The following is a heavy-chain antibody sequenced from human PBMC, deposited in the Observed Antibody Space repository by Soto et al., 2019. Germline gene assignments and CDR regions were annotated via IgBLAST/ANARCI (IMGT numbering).Heavy chain of an antibody. CDR1: GCTFSSYA. V-gene: IGHV3-23*01. J-gene: IGHJ5*02. D-gene: IGHD6-6*01. Sequence: PMRHSCGASGCTFSSYAMSWVRHSPGKGLEWVSGVSGSGGNTYYADSVKGRFTISRDNSKNTVYLQMNSLRAEDTAVYHCAKGAYGSSSSNWFDPWGQGTLVTVSS. CDR3: AKGAYGSSSSNWFDP. CDR2: VSGSGGNT.